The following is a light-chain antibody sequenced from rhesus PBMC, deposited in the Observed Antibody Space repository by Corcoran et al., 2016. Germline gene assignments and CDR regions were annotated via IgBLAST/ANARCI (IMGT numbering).Light chain of an antibody. J-gene: IGKJ4*01. CDR1: QDINKE. Sequence: DIQMTQSPSSLSASVGDRVTVTCRASQDINKELSWYQQKPSKYPTLPIYTASSLRTGVSSRFSGRGSGTDYTLTISSLQPEDVATYYCLKDYTTPVTFGGGTKVEIK. CDR2: TAS. V-gene: IGKV1-94*01. CDR3: LKDYTTPVT.